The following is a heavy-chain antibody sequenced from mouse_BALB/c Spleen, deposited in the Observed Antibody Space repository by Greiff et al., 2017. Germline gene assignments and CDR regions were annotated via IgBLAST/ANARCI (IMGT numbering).Heavy chain of an antibody. D-gene: IGHD2-10*02. J-gene: IGHJ4*01. Sequence: QVQLQQSGAELAKPGASVKMSCKASGYTFTSYWMHWVKQRPGQGLEWIGYINPSTGYTEYNQKFKDKATLTADKSSSTAYMQLSSLTSEDSAVYYCERSKYGPPYYAMDYWGQGTSVTVSS. V-gene: IGHV1-7*01. CDR3: ERSKYGPPYYAMDY. CDR1: GYTFTSYW. CDR2: INPSTGYT.